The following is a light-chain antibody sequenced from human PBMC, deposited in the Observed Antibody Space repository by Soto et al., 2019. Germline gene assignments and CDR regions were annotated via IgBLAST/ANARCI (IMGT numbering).Light chain of an antibody. CDR3: QQSYSTPMYT. Sequence: DIQMTQSPSSLSASVGARVTITCRASQSIGVYLNWYHQKPGKAPKLLFYAASSLQSGVPSRFSGSGSGTDFTLTISSLQPEDFATYYCQQSYSTPMYTFGLGTKLEIK. J-gene: IGKJ2*01. CDR1: QSIGVY. V-gene: IGKV1-39*01. CDR2: AAS.